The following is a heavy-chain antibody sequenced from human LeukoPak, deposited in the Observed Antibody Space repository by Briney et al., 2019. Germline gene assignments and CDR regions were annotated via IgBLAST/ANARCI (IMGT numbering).Heavy chain of an antibody. V-gene: IGHV3-30-3*01. Sequence: GGSLRLSCAASGFIFGNFALHWVRRAPGKGLEWVAVISSGGGNIYYADPLEGRFTISRDNSNNTLYLQMTSLRADDTAMYYCARGHVYNNSNYFVSWGQGILVAVSS. J-gene: IGHJ4*02. CDR2: ISSGGGNI. CDR3: ARGHVYNNSNYFVS. D-gene: IGHD5-24*01. CDR1: GFIFGNFA.